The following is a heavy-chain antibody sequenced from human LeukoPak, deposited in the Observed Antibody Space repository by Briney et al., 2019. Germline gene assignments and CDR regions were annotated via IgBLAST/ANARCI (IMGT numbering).Heavy chain of an antibody. CDR1: GFTFSSYE. V-gene: IGHV3-48*03. Sequence: GGSLRLSCVASGFTFSSYEMNWVRQAPGEGLEWISYISSSGSSIHYADSVKGRFTISRDNARNSLYLQMNSLRAEDTAVYYCARDQRYDFWSGFYAVDYWGQGTLLTVSS. CDR2: ISSSGSSI. J-gene: IGHJ4*02. D-gene: IGHD3-3*01. CDR3: ARDQRYDFWSGFYAVDY.